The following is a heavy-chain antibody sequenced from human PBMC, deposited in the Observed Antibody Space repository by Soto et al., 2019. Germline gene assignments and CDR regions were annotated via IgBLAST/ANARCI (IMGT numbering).Heavy chain of an antibody. V-gene: IGHV3-13*01. D-gene: IGHD2-8*02. Sequence: EVQLVESGGGLVQPGGSLRLSCAASGFTFNSYDMHWVRQATGKGLEWVSGIGAAGDTYYPGSVNGRFTISRENAKNSLYLQMNSLRAGDTAVYYCARGVLGPGDYYYGMDVWGQETTVTVSS. CDR2: IGAAGDT. CDR1: GFTFNSYD. J-gene: IGHJ6*02. CDR3: ARGVLGPGDYYYGMDV.